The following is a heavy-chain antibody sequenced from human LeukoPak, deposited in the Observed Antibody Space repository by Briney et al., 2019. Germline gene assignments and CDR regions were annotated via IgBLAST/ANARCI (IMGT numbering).Heavy chain of an antibody. V-gene: IGHV4-34*01. CDR2: INHSGST. CDR3: ARLRWTSEY. D-gene: IGHD2-15*01. J-gene: IGHJ4*02. Sequence: PSETLSLTCAVYGGSFSGYYWSWIRQPPGKGLEWIGEINHSGSTNYNPSLKSRVTISVDTSKNQFSLKLSSVTAADTAVYYCARLRWTSEYWGQGTLVTVSS. CDR1: GGSFSGYY.